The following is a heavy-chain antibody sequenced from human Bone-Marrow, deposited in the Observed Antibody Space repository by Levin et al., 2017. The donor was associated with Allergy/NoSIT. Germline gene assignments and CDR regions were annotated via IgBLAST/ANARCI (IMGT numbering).Heavy chain of an antibody. D-gene: IGHD6-19*01. J-gene: IGHJ4*02. Sequence: GGSLRLSCAASGFIFDDYVMHWVRQAPGKGLEWVSGISWNSGSIGYADSVKGRFTISRDNAHNSLYLQMNSLRVEDTALYYCGKDIDSSGDEGFDYWGQGTLVTVSS. CDR2: ISWNSGSI. CDR3: GKDIDSSGDEGFDY. V-gene: IGHV3-9*01. CDR1: GFIFDDYV.